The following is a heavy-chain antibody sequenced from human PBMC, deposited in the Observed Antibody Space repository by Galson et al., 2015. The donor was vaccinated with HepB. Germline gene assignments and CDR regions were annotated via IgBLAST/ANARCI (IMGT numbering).Heavy chain of an antibody. J-gene: IGHJ5*02. D-gene: IGHD4-17*01. Sequence: SVKVSCKASGYTFTSYGISWVRQAPGQGLERMGWTSAYNGNTNDAQKLQGRVTMTTDTSTSTAYIELRSLRSDDTAVYYCARDPKMTAVTTGFDPWGQGTLVTVSS. CDR2: TSAYNGNT. CDR1: GYTFTSYG. CDR3: ARDPKMTAVTTGFDP. V-gene: IGHV1-18*01.